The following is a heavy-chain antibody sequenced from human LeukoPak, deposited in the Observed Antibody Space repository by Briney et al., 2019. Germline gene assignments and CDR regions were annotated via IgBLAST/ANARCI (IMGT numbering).Heavy chain of an antibody. CDR1: GGTFSSYA. CDR3: ARAGDYYDSSSYVPNYFDY. V-gene: IGHV1-69*13. CDR2: IIPIFGTA. J-gene: IGHJ4*02. Sequence: SVKVSCKASGGTFSSYAISWVRQAPGQGLEWMGGIIPIFGTANYAQKFQGRVTITADESTSTAYMELSSLRSEDTAVYYCARAGDYYDSSSYVPNYFDYWGQGTLVTVSS. D-gene: IGHD3-22*01.